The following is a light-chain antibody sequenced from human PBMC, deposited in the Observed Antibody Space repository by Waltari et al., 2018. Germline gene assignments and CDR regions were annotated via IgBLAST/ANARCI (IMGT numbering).Light chain of an antibody. J-gene: IGLJ7*01. CDR2: EEK. CDR1: RSNIGNNY. CDR3: GTWDSSRSGAV. Sequence: QSVLTQPPSVSAAPGQRVTISCSGGRSNIGNNYVSWYRQFPGTAPKLLIYEEKARPSGVPGRFSGAKSGTSATLDITGLQAGDEADYYCGTWDSSRSGAVFGGGTHLTVL. V-gene: IGLV1-51*02.